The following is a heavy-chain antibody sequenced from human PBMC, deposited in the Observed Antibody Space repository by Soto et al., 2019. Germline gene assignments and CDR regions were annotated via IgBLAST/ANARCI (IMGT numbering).Heavy chain of an antibody. CDR1: GFPFSIYA. Sequence: PGGSLRLSCAASGFPFSIYAMSLVRQSPGKGLEWVSAISGSGGSTYYADSVKGRFTISRDNSKNTLYLQMNSLRAEDTAVYYCAKGNYGLGSPNNWFDPWGQGTLVTVXS. CDR2: ISGSGGST. D-gene: IGHD3-10*01. CDR3: AKGNYGLGSPNNWFDP. J-gene: IGHJ5*02. V-gene: IGHV3-23*01.